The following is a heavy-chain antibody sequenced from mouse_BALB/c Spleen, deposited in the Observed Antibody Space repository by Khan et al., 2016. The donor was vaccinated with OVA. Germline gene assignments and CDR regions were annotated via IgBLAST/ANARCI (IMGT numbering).Heavy chain of an antibody. V-gene: IGHV1-4*01. CDR1: GYTFTSYT. D-gene: IGHD2-14*01. CDR2: INPSNGYT. CDR3: VKDGAYHRNDGWFAY. Sequence: QVQLKQSGAELARPGASVKMSCKASGYTFTSYTLHWIKKRPGQGLEWIGYINPSNGYTNYNQKFKDKATLTTDKSSTTAYLQLSSLTSDDSAVYNCVKDGAYHRNDGWFAYWCQGTLVTVSA. J-gene: IGHJ3*01.